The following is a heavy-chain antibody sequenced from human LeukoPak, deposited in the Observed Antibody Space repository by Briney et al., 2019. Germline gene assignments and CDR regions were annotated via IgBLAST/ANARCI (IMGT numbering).Heavy chain of an antibody. V-gene: IGHV4-59*01. CDR2: IYYSGGT. Sequence: SETLSLTCTVSGGSISSYYWSWIRQPPGKGLEWIGYIYYSGGTNYNPSLKSRVTMSVDTSKNQFSLKLSSVTAADTAVYYCARDRQHRDAFDIWGQGTMVTVSS. CDR1: GGSISSYY. J-gene: IGHJ3*02. CDR3: ARDRQHRDAFDI.